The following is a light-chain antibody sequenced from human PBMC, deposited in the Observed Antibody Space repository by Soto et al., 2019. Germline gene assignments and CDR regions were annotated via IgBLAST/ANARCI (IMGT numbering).Light chain of an antibody. CDR1: SSNIGSNT. CDR3: AAWDDSLNGYV. V-gene: IGLV1-44*01. CDR2: SNS. J-gene: IGLJ1*01. Sequence: HSVLTQAPSASGTPGQRVTISCSGSSSNIGSNTVNWYQQLPGTAPKLLIYSNSQRPSGVPDRFSGSKSGTSASLAISGLQSEDEADYYCAAWDDSLNGYVFGTGTKLTVL.